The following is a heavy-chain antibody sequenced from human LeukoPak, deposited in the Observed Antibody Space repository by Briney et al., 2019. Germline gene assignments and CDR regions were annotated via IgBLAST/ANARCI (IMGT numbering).Heavy chain of an antibody. D-gene: IGHD6-19*01. CDR1: GFTFSSYW. Sequence: PGGSVRLFCAASGFTFSSYWMHWVRQARGKGLVWVSCMNSDGSSTSYADSVKGRFTISRDNAKNTLYLKMNSLRAEDTAVYYCARHTGGWYLYYYGMDVWGQGTTVTVSS. V-gene: IGHV3-74*01. J-gene: IGHJ6*02. CDR3: ARHTGGWYLYYYGMDV. CDR2: MNSDGSST.